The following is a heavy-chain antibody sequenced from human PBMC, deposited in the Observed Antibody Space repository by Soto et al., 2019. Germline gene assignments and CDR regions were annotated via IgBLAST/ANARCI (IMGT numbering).Heavy chain of an antibody. CDR1: GFTFSNAW. CDR2: IKSKTDGGTT. J-gene: IGHJ4*02. Sequence: PSETLSLSCAASGFTFSNAWMNWVRQAPGKGLEWVGRIKSKTDGGTTDYAAPVKGRFTISRDDSKNTLYLQMNSLKTEDTAVYYCTTDPGIAAAGTALCFDYWGQGTLVTVS. D-gene: IGHD6-13*01. V-gene: IGHV3-15*07. CDR3: TTDPGIAAAGTALCFDY.